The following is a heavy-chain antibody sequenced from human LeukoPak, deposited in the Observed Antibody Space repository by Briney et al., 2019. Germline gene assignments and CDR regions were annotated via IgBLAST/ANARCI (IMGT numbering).Heavy chain of an antibody. CDR1: GFTFSSYS. Sequence: PGGSLRLSCAVSGFTFSSYSMIWVRQAPAKGLEWVSYISSSSSTIYYADSVKGRFTISRDNAKNSLYLQMNSLRDEDTAVYYCARDPMVRGTRYYFDYWGQGTLVTVSS. V-gene: IGHV3-48*02. D-gene: IGHD3-10*01. CDR3: ARDPMVRGTRYYFDY. CDR2: ISSSSSTI. J-gene: IGHJ4*02.